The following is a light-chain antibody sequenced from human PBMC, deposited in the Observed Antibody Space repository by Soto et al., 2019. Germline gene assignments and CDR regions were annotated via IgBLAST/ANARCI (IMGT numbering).Light chain of an antibody. CDR3: QSYDSSLSGSYV. V-gene: IGLV1-40*01. J-gene: IGLJ1*01. CDR2: GNN. Sequence: QSVLTQPTSVSGATGERVTISCTGSSSNIGAGYDVHWYQRLPGTAPKVLIYGNNNRPSGVPDRFSGSKSGTSASLAITGLQAEDEADYYCQSYDSSLSGSYVFGTGTKLTV. CDR1: SSNIGAGYD.